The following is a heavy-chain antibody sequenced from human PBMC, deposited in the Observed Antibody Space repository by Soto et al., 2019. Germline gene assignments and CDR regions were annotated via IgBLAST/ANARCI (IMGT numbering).Heavy chain of an antibody. Sequence: SETLSLTCTVSGGSISSGGYYWSWIRQHPGKGLEWIGYIYYSGSTYYNPSLKSRVTISVDTSKNQFSLKLSSVTAADTAVYYCARGRSVAATDTVDYWGQGTLVTVSS. CDR1: GGSISSGGYY. D-gene: IGHD2-15*01. V-gene: IGHV4-31*03. CDR2: IYYSGST. CDR3: ARGRSVAATDTVDY. J-gene: IGHJ4*02.